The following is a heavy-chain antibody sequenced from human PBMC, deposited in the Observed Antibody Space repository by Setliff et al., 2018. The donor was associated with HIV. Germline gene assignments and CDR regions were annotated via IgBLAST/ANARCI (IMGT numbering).Heavy chain of an antibody. CDR1: GYTFTSNA. J-gene: IGHJ4*02. CDR3: ARCGRDGYNLNY. CDR2: IIPIFGTA. Sequence: GASVKVSCKASGYTFTSNAISWVRQAPGQGLEWMGGIIPIFGTAIYPQKFQGRVTIATDESTSTTYMELSSLRSEDTAVYYCARCGRDGYNLNYWGQGTLVTVSS. D-gene: IGHD5-12*01. V-gene: IGHV1-69*05.